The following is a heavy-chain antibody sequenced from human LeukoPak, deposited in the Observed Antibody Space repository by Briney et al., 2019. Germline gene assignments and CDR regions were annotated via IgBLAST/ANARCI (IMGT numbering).Heavy chain of an antibody. D-gene: IGHD5-18*01. CDR2: ISYDGSNK. J-gene: IGHJ4*02. CDR3: ARGLRGERGYSYGYFDY. V-gene: IGHV3-30*04. CDR1: GFTFSSDA. Sequence: GGSLRLSCAASGFTFSSDAMHWVREAPGKGLEWGAVISYDGSNKYYADSVKGRFTISRDNSKSTLYLQMNSLRAEDTAVYYCARGLRGERGYSYGYFDYWGQGTLVTVSS.